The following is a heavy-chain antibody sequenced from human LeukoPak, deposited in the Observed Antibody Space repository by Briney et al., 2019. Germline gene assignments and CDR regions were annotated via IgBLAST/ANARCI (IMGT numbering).Heavy chain of an antibody. CDR3: AREVLGPSYYYDSSGYYEFDY. Sequence: PSETLSLTCTVSGGSVSSGSYYWSWIRQPPGKGLEWIGYIYYSGSTNYNSSLKSRVTISVDTSKNQFSLKLSSVTAADTAVYYCAREVLGPSYYYDSSGYYEFDYWGQGTLVTVSS. CDR1: GGSVSSGSYY. CDR2: IYYSGST. V-gene: IGHV4-61*01. D-gene: IGHD3-22*01. J-gene: IGHJ4*02.